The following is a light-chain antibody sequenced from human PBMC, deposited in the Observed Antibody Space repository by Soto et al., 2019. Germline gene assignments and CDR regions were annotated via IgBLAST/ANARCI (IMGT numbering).Light chain of an antibody. J-gene: IGKJ3*01. Sequence: IQLTQSPSSLSASVGDRVTITCRASQGISIYLAWYQQKPGKAPKLLIYAASSLQSGVPSRFSGSGSGTDFTLTINSLQPEDFATYYCQESYSTPSVTFGPGTKVDIK. CDR2: AAS. CDR3: QESYSTPSVT. V-gene: IGKV1-39*01. CDR1: QGISIY.